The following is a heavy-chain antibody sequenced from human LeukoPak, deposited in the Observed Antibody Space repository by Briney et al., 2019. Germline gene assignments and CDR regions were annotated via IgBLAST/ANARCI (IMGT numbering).Heavy chain of an antibody. CDR1: GYTFSDYY. D-gene: IGHD1-26*01. CDR3: ARIPYSGSYYVYAFDI. Sequence: SVKVSCKASGYTFSDYYMHWVRQAPGQGLEWMGWINPNSGGTNYAQKFQGRVTMTRDTSISTAYMELSRLRSDDTAVYYCARIPYSGSYYVYAFDIWGQGTMVTVSS. CDR2: INPNSGGT. J-gene: IGHJ3*02. V-gene: IGHV1-2*02.